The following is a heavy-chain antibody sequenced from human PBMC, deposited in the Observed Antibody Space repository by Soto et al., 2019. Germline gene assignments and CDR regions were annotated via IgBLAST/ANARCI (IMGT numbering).Heavy chain of an antibody. CDR1: GFTFRNSE. CDR2: INYSGSNI. J-gene: IGHJ4*02. Sequence: GGSLRLSCAGSGFTFRNSEMFWVRQAPGKGLEWVSKINYSGSNIYYSKSVKGRFTISRDNAKNSLYLQMNSLTDEDTAIYFCAREALCGADCYFFEYWGPGTMVTV. D-gene: IGHD2-21*02. CDR3: AREALCGADCYFFEY. V-gene: IGHV3-48*03.